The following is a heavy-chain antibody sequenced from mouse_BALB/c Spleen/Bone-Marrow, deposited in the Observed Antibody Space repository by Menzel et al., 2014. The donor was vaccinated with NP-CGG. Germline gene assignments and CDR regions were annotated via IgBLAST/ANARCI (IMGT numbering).Heavy chain of an antibody. D-gene: IGHD2-14*01. CDR2: IDPANGNT. Sequence: EVQLVESGAELVKPGASVKLSCTASGFNIKDTYLHWVKQRPEQGLEWIGGIDPANGNTKYDPKFQGKATITADTSSNTAYLQLSSLTSEDTAVYYCASYRYAWYFDVWGAGTTVTVSS. CDR1: GFNIKDTY. J-gene: IGHJ1*01. CDR3: ASYRYAWYFDV. V-gene: IGHV14-3*02.